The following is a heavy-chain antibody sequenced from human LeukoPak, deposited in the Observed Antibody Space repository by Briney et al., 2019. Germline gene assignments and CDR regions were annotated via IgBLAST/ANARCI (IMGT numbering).Heavy chain of an antibody. CDR2: INAGNGNT. Sequence: ASVKVSCKASGYTFTSYAMHWVHQAPGQRLEWMGWINAGNGNTKYSQKFQGRVTITRDTSASTAYMELSSLRSEDTAVYYCARVTSSGSYLMFDYWGQGTLVTVSS. J-gene: IGHJ4*02. CDR1: GYTFTSYA. CDR3: ARVTSSGSYLMFDY. D-gene: IGHD3-10*01. V-gene: IGHV1-3*01.